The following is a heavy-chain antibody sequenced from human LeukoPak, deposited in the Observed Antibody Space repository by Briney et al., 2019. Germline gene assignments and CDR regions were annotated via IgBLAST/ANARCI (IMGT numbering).Heavy chain of an antibody. V-gene: IGHV3-74*01. J-gene: IGHJ4*02. Sequence: PGGSLAVSRAASGFTFSSYWMHWVRQAPGKGLVWVSRIDTDGSFTSYADSVRGRFTISRDNAKNTLYLQMSSLRAEDTAVYYCIRGTVGAPGNDYWGQGTLVPASS. CDR2: IDTDGSFT. CDR3: IRGTVGAPGNDY. D-gene: IGHD1-26*01. CDR1: GFTFSSYW.